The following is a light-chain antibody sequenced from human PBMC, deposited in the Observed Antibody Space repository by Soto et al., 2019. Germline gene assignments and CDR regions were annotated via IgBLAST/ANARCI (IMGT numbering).Light chain of an antibody. Sequence: SVLTQPASVSGSPGQSITISCTGTSSDIGAYNFVSWYQQHPGKAPKLMLYDVNIRPSGVSNRFSGSKSGNTASLTISGLQAEDEADYYCTSWTTSTTMIFGGGTKVT. CDR1: SSDIGAYNF. CDR2: DVN. J-gene: IGLJ2*01. V-gene: IGLV2-14*03. CDR3: TSWTTSTTMI.